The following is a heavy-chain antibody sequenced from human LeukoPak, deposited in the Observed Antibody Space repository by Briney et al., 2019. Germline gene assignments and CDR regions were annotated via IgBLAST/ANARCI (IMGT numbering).Heavy chain of an antibody. CDR2: ISDSGGST. V-gene: IGHV3-23*01. D-gene: IGHD2-21*01. CDR3: AKGRGIPFNHFGY. Sequence: GGSLRLSCAASGFTFSSYAMSWVRQAPGKGLEWVSSISDSGGSTYYADSVKGRFTISRDNSKNTLYLQMNSLRAEDTALYYCAKGRGIPFNHFGYWGQGTLSPSPQ. CDR1: GFTFSSYA. J-gene: IGHJ4*02.